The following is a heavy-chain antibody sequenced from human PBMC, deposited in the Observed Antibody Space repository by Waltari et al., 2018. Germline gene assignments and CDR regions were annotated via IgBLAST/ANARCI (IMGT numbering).Heavy chain of an antibody. Sequence: QLQESGPGLVKASETLSLTCTVPGDSISSSSYYWGWVRQPPGKGLEWIGNMYYCGSTYYNPSLKSRVTISGDTSKSQFSLKLSSVTAADTSMYYCVRHARTTSGGKHFDHWGQGMLVTVSP. CDR3: VRHARTTSGGKHFDH. J-gene: IGHJ4*02. V-gene: IGHV4-39*01. D-gene: IGHD2-15*01. CDR2: MYYCGST. CDR1: GDSISSSSYY.